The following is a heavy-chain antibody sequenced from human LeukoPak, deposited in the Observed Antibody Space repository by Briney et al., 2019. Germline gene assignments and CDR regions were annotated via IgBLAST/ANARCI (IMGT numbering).Heavy chain of an antibody. V-gene: IGHV3-23*01. D-gene: IGHD3-22*01. Sequence: AGGSLRLSCAASGFTFSSYAMSWVRQAPGKGLEWVSFITPNADRTSYADSVEGRFTISRDNPRNTLYMQMNSLRDEDTAVYYCAIMHGYYDGSGYWVQWGQGTLVTVSS. J-gene: IGHJ1*01. CDR3: AIMHGYYDGSGYWVQ. CDR1: GFTFSSYA. CDR2: ITPNADRT.